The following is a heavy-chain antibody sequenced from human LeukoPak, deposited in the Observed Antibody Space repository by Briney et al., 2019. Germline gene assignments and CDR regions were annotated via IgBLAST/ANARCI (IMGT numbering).Heavy chain of an antibody. CDR1: GFSFSGHW. CDR2: IKADGSEK. J-gene: IGHJ4*02. D-gene: IGHD1-26*01. Sequence: GGSLRLSCAASGFSFSGHWMNWVRQPPGKGLEWVANIKADGSEKYYVDSVKGRFTISRDDAKGTVDLQMDNLRAEDTAIYYCAYRNNFEYWGQGTLVTVSS. V-gene: IGHV3-7*05. CDR3: AYRNNFEY.